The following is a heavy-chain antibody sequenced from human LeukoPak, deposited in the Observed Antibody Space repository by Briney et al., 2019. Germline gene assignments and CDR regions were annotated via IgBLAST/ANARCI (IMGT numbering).Heavy chain of an antibody. D-gene: IGHD3-3*01. CDR1: GFTFSSYG. J-gene: IGHJ3*02. V-gene: IGHV3-30*02. Sequence: GGSLRLSCAASGFTFSSYGMHWVRQAPGKGLEWVAFIRYDGSNKYYADSVKGRFTISRDNSKNTLYLQMNSLRAEDTAVYYCARGGYDFWSGYYRSAFDIWGQGTMVTVSS. CDR3: ARGGYDFWSGYYRSAFDI. CDR2: IRYDGSNK.